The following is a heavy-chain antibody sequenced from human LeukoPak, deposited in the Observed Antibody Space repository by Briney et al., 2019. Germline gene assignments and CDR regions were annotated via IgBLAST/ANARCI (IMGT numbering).Heavy chain of an antibody. V-gene: IGHV1-46*01. J-gene: IGHJ4*02. D-gene: IGHD5-24*01. CDR2: INPSGGST. CDR3: ARVLNGYNIRDYFDY. CDR1: GYTFTSYY. Sequence: ASVKVSCKASGYTFTSYYIHWVRQAPGQGLAWMGLINPSGGSTNYAQKFQGRVTMTRDTSTSTVYMELSSLRSDDTAVYYCARVLNGYNIRDYFDYWGQGTLVTVSS.